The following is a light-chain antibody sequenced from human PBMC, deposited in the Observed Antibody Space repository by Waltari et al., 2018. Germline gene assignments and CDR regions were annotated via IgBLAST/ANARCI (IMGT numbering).Light chain of an antibody. V-gene: IGLV2-23*02. CDR3: CSYAGRNIWV. J-gene: IGLJ3*02. Sequence: WYQQHPDKAPKLLVYEVIERPSGVSSRFSGSKSSNTASLTISVLQAEDEADYYCCSYAGRNIWVFGGGTKVTVL. CDR2: EVI.